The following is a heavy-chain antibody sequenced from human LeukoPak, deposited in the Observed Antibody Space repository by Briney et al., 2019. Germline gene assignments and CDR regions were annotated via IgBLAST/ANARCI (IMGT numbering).Heavy chain of an antibody. J-gene: IGHJ4*02. Sequence: GESLKISCKGSGYRFTNYWIAWVRQMPGKGLEWMGVIYPGDSNTKYSPSFQGQVTISADKSTSTAYLQWSSLKASDTAMYYCARHEYSYGYDYWGQGTLVTVSS. CDR1: GYRFTNYW. CDR3: ARHEYSYGYDY. V-gene: IGHV5-51*01. D-gene: IGHD5-18*01. CDR2: IYPGDSNT.